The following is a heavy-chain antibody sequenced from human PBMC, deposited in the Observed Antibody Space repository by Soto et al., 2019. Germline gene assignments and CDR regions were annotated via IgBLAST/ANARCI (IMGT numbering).Heavy chain of an antibody. CDR3: GRVRSSCQSGECYYYYGLGV. Sequence: QMRLQESGPGLVKPSETLSLSCLVSGDSVGNGPYYWSWIRQSTGEGLEWIAYISNRGSTNVSPSLVRRVNTEIDFSKTQFFTELRSVTAADAAVSFCGRVRSSCQSGECYYYYGLGVWGQWTT. J-gene: IGHJ6*01. V-gene: IGHV4-61*01. CDR2: ISNRGST. D-gene: IGHD3-10*01. CDR1: GDSVGNGPYY.